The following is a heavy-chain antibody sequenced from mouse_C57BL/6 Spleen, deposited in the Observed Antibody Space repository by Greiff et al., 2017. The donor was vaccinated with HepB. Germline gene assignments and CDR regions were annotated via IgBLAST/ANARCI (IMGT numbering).Heavy chain of an antibody. D-gene: IGHD2-5*01. CDR3: ARQGSNYSYYFDY. J-gene: IGHJ2*01. CDR1: GYTFTSYW. V-gene: IGHV1-69*01. Sequence: QVQLQQPGAELVMPGASVKLSCKASGYTFTSYWMHWVKQRPGQGLEWIGEIDPSDSYTNYNQKFKGKSTLTVDKSSSTAYMQLSSLTSEDSAVYYCARQGSNYSYYFDYWGQGTTLTVSS. CDR2: IDPSDSYT.